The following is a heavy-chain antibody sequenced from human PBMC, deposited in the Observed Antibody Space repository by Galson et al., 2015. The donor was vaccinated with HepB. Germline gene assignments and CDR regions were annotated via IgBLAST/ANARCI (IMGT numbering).Heavy chain of an antibody. D-gene: IGHD6-19*01. CDR1: GFNFRSHA. CDR3: ARDLGDSGWLFYFDS. V-gene: IGHV3-64*02. CDR2: IGSGGITT. J-gene: IGHJ4*02. Sequence: SLRLSCAASGFNFRSHAMHWVRQAPGKGLEYVSGIGSGGITTDYADSVKGRFTISRNNSKNILYLQMDTLRADDMAVYYCARDLGDSGWLFYFDSWGQGTLVTVSS.